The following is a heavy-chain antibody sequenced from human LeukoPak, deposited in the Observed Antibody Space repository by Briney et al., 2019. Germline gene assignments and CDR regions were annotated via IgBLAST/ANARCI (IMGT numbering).Heavy chain of an antibody. D-gene: IGHD3-3*01. V-gene: IGHV1-24*01. CDR3: AGFWSGYYFN. J-gene: IGHJ4*02. Sequence: HWASMKVSCKVSGYTLTELSMHWVRQAPGKGLEWMGGFDPEDGETIYAQKFQGRVTMTEDTSTDTAYMELSSLRSEDTAVYYCAGFWSGYYFNWGQGTLVTVSS. CDR1: GYTLTELS. CDR2: FDPEDGET.